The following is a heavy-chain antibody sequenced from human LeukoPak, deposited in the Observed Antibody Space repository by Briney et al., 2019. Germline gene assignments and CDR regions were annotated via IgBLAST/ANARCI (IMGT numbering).Heavy chain of an antibody. CDR2: IYYSGST. D-gene: IGHD6-13*01. Sequence: SETLSLTCTVSGGSISSSSYYWGWIRQPPGKGLEWIGSIYYSGSTYYNPSLKSRVTISVDRSKNQFSLKLSSVTAADTAVYYCATPLPRESSWDAFDIWGQGTMVTVSS. V-gene: IGHV4-39*07. CDR3: ATPLPRESSWDAFDI. CDR1: GGSISSSSYY. J-gene: IGHJ3*02.